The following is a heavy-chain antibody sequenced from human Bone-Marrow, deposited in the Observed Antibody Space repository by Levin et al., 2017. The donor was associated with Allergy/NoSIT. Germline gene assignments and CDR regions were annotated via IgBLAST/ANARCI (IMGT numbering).Heavy chain of an antibody. CDR1: GYSFTGFY. Sequence: EASVKVSCKASGYSFTGFYLHWIRQAPRQGLEWMGWISPNSGGTNYAQKFQGRVTISRDTSISTAYMELSRLRSDDTAVYYCSRRPHYYDSSGYYGSHAFDIWGQGTMVTVSS. V-gene: IGHV1-2*02. CDR2: ISPNSGGT. D-gene: IGHD3-22*01. J-gene: IGHJ3*02. CDR3: SRRPHYYDSSGYYGSHAFDI.